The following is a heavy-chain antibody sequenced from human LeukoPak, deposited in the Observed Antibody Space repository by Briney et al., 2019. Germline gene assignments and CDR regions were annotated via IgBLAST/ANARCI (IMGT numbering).Heavy chain of an antibody. CDR2: ISGSGANT. CDR3: AKGQGTWTEPFDI. CDR1: GLTFSTYA. D-gene: IGHD3/OR15-3a*01. Sequence: GGSLRLSCAASGLTFSTYAMSWLRQTPGKELEWVSAISGSGANTYYADSVKARFTISRDNSESTLYLQMNSLRAEDTAVYYCAKGQGTWTEPFDIWGQGTMVTVSS. V-gene: IGHV3-23*01. J-gene: IGHJ3*02.